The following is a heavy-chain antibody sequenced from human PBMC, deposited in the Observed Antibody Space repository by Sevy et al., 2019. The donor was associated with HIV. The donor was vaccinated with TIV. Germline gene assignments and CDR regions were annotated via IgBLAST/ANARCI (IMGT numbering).Heavy chain of an antibody. CDR3: AKEWTLLSDWYGEFDY. Sequence: GGSLRLSCAGSGFTFTNYGMHWVRQAPGKGLELVSGISNSGANTYYADSMRGRFTVSRANSKNTVYLQLNSLRAEDTAIYYCAKEWTLLSDWYGEFDYWGQGTLVTVSS. J-gene: IGHJ4*02. V-gene: IGHV3-23*01. D-gene: IGHD6-19*01. CDR1: GFTFTNYG. CDR2: ISNSGANT.